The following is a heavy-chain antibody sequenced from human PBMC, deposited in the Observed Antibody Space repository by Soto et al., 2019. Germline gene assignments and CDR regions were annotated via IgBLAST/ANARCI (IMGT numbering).Heavy chain of an antibody. D-gene: IGHD4-17*01. Sequence: QVQLVQSGAEVKKPGSSVKVSCKASGGTFSSYTISWVRQAPGQGLEWMGRIIPILGIANYAQKFQGRVKITADKSTSTAYMELSSLRSEDTAVYYCASLTTVVMGFDYWGQGTLVTVSS. V-gene: IGHV1-69*02. J-gene: IGHJ4*02. CDR2: IIPILGIA. CDR1: GGTFSSYT. CDR3: ASLTTVVMGFDY.